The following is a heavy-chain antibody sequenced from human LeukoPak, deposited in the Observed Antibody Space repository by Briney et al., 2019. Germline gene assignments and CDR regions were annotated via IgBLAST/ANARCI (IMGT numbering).Heavy chain of an antibody. V-gene: IGHV3-30-3*01. D-gene: IGHD2-2*01. CDR3: ARGIFIVVVPAALDY. CDR1: GFTFSSYA. Sequence: PGGSLRLSCVASGFTFSSYAMHWVRQAPGKGLEWVAVISYDGSTKYYTDSVKGRFTIFRDNSNNTVFLQMNSLRGDDTAVYHCARGIFIVVVPAALDYWGQGALVTVSS. CDR2: ISYDGSTK. J-gene: IGHJ4*02.